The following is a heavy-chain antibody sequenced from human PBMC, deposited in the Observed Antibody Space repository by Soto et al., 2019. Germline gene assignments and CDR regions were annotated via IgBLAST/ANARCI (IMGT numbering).Heavy chain of an antibody. D-gene: IGHD1-1*01. V-gene: IGHV4-4*07. CDR2: IYATGTT. J-gene: IGHJ5*02. CDR1: GASISGYY. CDR3: VRDGTKTLRDWFDP. Sequence: SETLSLTCTVSGASISGYYWSWIRKSAGKGLEWIGRIYATGTTDYNPSLKSRVMMSVDTSKKQSSLKLRSVTAADTAVYYCVRDGTKTLRDWFDPWGQGISVTVSS.